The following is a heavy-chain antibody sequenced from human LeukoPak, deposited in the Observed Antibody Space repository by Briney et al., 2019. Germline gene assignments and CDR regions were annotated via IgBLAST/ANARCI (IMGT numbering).Heavy chain of an antibody. Sequence: GGSLRLSCAASGFTFRRVGMHWVRQAPGKGLEWVAVLSYDGSDKYYGGSVKGRLIISRDNSKNTLYLQMNSLRAEDTAIYFCAKSADEFGDYEEVGSLDYWGQGTLVTVSS. CDR2: LSYDGSDK. V-gene: IGHV3-30*18. CDR1: GFTFRRVG. CDR3: AKSADEFGDYEEVGSLDY. J-gene: IGHJ4*02. D-gene: IGHD4-17*01.